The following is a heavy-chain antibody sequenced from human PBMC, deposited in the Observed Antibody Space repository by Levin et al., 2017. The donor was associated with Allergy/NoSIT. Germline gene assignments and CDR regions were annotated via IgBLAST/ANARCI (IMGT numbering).Heavy chain of an antibody. J-gene: IGHJ4*02. D-gene: IGHD4-17*01. CDR1: GFTFSSYG. CDR3: AKYGDSDY. Sequence: GGSLRLSCAASGFTFSSYGMHWVRQAPGKGLEWVAVISYDGSNKYYADSVKGRFTISRDNSKNTLYLQMNSLRAEDTAVYYCAKYGDSDYWGQGTLVTVSS. CDR2: ISYDGSNK. V-gene: IGHV3-30*18.